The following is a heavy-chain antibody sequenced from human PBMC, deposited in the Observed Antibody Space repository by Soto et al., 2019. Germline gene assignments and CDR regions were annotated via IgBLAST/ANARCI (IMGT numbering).Heavy chain of an antibody. CDR1: GFTFSSSG. CDR2: ISIRGDYR. J-gene: IGHJ3*01. D-gene: IGHD4-17*01. Sequence: EGQLLQSGGGLVQPGESLRLSCAASGFTFSSSGMSWVRQAPGKGLEWFSSISIRGDYRYYADSVKGRFTISRDNSKNTLYLQMSSQTAEDTALYYCANHGGFDFWDQGTMVAVSS. V-gene: IGHV3-23*01. CDR3: ANHGGFDF.